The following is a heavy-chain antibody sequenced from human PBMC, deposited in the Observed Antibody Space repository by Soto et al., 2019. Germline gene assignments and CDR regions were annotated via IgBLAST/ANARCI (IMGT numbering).Heavy chain of an antibody. CDR3: ARIPFGSRIAARRDYYYGMDV. D-gene: IGHD6-6*01. CDR2: IIPIFGTA. Sequence: QVQLVQSGAEVQKPGSSVKVSCKASGGTFSSYAISWVRQAPGQGLEWMGGIIPIFGTANYAQKFQGRVTITADKSTSTAYMELSSLRSEDTAVYYCARIPFGSRIAARRDYYYGMDVWGQGTTVTVSS. CDR1: GGTFSSYA. J-gene: IGHJ6*02. V-gene: IGHV1-69*06.